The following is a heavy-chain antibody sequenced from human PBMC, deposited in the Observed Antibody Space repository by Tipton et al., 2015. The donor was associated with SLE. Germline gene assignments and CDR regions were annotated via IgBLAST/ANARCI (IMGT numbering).Heavy chain of an antibody. CDR2: IIPILGIV. D-gene: IGHD4/OR15-4a*01. V-gene: IGHV1-69*01. Sequence: QVQLVQSGAEVKKPGSSVKVSCKASGGTFSSYAISWVRQAPGQGLEWMGGIIPILGIVNYAQKFQGRVTITTDESTSTAYMELSSLRSEDTAVYYCAGAQSGLRYFQHWGQGPLVTVSS. CDR1: GGTFSSYA. J-gene: IGHJ1*01. CDR3: AGAQSGLRYFQH.